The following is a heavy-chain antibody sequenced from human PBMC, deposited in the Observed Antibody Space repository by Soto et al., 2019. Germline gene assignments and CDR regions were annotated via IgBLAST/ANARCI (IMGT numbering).Heavy chain of an antibody. CDR3: AKGRGGSGSLTPRVDF. CDR1: GFTFNNYA. Sequence: EVQLLESGGGLVQPGGSLRLSCAASGFTFNNYAMSWVRQAPGKGLEWVSAISGGGDTTSYADSVKGRFTASRDGSKNTLYLQMNSLRAEDTAVYYCAKGRGGSGSLTPRVDFWGQGTLVTVSS. CDR2: ISGGGDTT. V-gene: IGHV3-23*01. D-gene: IGHD3-10*01. J-gene: IGHJ4*02.